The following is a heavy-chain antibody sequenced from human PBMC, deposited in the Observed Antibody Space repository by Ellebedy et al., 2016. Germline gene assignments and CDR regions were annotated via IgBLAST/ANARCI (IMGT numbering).Heavy chain of an antibody. D-gene: IGHD4/OR15-4a*01. Sequence: GGSLRLXXAASGFTFSSYGMHWVRQAPGKGLEWVAVIWNDGSYKYYGDSVKGRFTISRDNPKSILYLQMNSLRAEDTAIYYCAKGKRGGADFDYWGQGTLVTVSS. CDR2: IWNDGSYK. CDR3: AKGKRGGADFDY. J-gene: IGHJ4*02. V-gene: IGHV3-33*06. CDR1: GFTFSSYG.